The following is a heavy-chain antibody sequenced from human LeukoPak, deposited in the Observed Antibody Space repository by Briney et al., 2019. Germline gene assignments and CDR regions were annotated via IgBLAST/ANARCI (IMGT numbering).Heavy chain of an antibody. CDR1: GFTFSSYS. V-gene: IGHV3-21*01. CDR3: ARGEVAVDDFDY. Sequence: GGSLRLSCAASGFTFSSYSMTWVRQAPGKGLEWVSSISSSSSYIYYADSVKGRFTISRDNAKNSLYLQMNSLRAEDTAVYYCARGEVAVDDFDYWGQGTLVTVSS. D-gene: IGHD6-19*01. J-gene: IGHJ4*02. CDR2: ISSSSSYI.